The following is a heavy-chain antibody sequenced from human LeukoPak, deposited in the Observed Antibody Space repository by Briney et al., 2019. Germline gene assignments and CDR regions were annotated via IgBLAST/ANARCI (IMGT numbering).Heavy chain of an antibody. Sequence: SETLSLTCTVSGYSISSGYYWGWIRQPPGKGLEWIGSIYHSGSTCYNPSLKSRVTISVDTSKNQFSLKLSSVTAADTAVYYCARGGYSYGSFDYWGQGTLVTVSS. V-gene: IGHV4-38-2*02. CDR2: IYHSGST. CDR1: GYSISSGYY. D-gene: IGHD5-18*01. J-gene: IGHJ4*02. CDR3: ARGGYSYGSFDY.